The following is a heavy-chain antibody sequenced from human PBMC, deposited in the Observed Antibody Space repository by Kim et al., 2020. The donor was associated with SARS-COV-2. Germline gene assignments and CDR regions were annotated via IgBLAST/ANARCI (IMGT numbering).Heavy chain of an antibody. J-gene: IGHJ4*02. V-gene: IGHV4-34*01. CDR1: GGSFSGYY. Sequence: SETLSLTCAVYGGSFSGYYWSWIRQPPGKGLEWIGEINHSGSTNYNPSLKSRVTISVDTSKNQFSLKLSSVTAADTAVYYCASFRRGWGQGTLVTVSS. CDR3: ASFRRG. CDR2: INHSGST.